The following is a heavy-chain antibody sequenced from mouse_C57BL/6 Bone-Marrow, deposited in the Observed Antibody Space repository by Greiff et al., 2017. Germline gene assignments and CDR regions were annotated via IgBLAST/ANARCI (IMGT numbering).Heavy chain of an antibody. J-gene: IGHJ1*03. CDR2: INPSTGGT. Sequence: VQLQQSGPELVKPGASVKISCKASGYSFTGYYMNWVKQSPEKSLEWIGEINPSTGGTTYNKKFKAKATLTVDKSSSTAYMQLKSLTSEDSAVYYCARGEITTVDFDVWGTGTTVTVSS. D-gene: IGHD1-1*01. CDR1: GYSFTGYY. CDR3: ARGEITTVDFDV. V-gene: IGHV1-42*01.